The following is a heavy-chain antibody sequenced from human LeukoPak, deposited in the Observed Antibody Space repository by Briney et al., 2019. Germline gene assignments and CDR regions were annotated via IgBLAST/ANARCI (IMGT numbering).Heavy chain of an antibody. D-gene: IGHD6-6*01. V-gene: IGHV3-23*01. J-gene: IGHJ5*02. CDR1: GFTFSSYA. CDR3: ARGVAARLYNWFDP. Sequence: PGGSLRLSCAASGFTFSSYAMSWVRQAPGKGLEWVSAISGSGGSTYYADSVKGRFTISRDNSKNTLYLQMGSLRAEDMAVYYCARGVAARLYNWFDPWGQGTLVTVSS. CDR2: ISGSGGST.